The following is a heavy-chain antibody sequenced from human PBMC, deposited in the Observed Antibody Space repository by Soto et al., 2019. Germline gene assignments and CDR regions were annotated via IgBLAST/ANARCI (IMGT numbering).Heavy chain of an antibody. CDR1: GGTFSSYA. J-gene: IGHJ1*01. CDR2: IIPIFGTA. Sequence: QVQLVQSGAEVKKPGSSVKVSCKASGGTFSSYAISWVRQAPGQGLEWMGGIIPIFGTANYAQKFQGRVTITADETTSTAYMELSSLRFEDTAVYYYAGEYSYDCSGYLRGGEQHWGQGTLVTVSS. CDR3: AGEYSYDCSGYLRGGEQH. V-gene: IGHV1-69*01. D-gene: IGHD3-22*01.